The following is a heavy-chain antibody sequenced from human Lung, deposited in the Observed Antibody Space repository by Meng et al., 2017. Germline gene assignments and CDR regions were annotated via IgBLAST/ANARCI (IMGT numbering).Heavy chain of an antibody. Sequence: QVQLVQSGSELKTPGASVKVSCKASGYTFTTYTINWVRQAHGRGLEWMGWISTNTGNPTYVQGFTGRFVCSLDTSVSTAYLQISSLEAVDTAVYYCARGGDFDPWGQGTLVTVSS. CDR2: ISTNTGNP. CDR1: GYTFTTYT. J-gene: IGHJ5*02. D-gene: IGHD2/OR15-2a*01. CDR3: ARGGDFDP. V-gene: IGHV7-4-1*02.